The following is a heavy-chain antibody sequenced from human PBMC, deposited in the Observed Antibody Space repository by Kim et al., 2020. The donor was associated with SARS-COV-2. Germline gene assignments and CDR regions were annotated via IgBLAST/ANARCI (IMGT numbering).Heavy chain of an antibody. CDR2: SGGST. J-gene: IGHJ4*02. D-gene: IGHD3-10*01. CDR3: ARDRGTH. V-gene: IGHV3-53*04. Sequence: SGGSTYYADSVKGRFTISRHNSKNTLYLQMNSLRAEDTAVYYCARDRGTHWGQGTLVTVSS.